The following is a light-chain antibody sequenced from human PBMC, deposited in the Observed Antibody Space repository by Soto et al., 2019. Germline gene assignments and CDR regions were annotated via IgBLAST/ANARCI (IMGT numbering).Light chain of an antibody. CDR2: EDS. Sequence: QSVLTQPASVSGSPGQSITISCTGTSSDVGGYNLVSWYQQHPGKAPKLMIYEDSKWPSGVSNRFSGSKSGNTASLTISGLQAEDEGDYYCCSFAGSSTSWVFGGGTKLTVL. J-gene: IGLJ3*02. CDR1: SSDVGGYNL. V-gene: IGLV2-23*01. CDR3: CSFAGSSTSWV.